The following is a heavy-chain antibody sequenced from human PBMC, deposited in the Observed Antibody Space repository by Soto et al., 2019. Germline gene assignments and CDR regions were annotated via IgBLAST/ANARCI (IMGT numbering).Heavy chain of an antibody. CDR1: GFTFNNAW. D-gene: IGHD2-15*01. CDR2: IKSKTDDGTT. CDR3: TKDRRSGSLDPYFHY. J-gene: IGHJ4*02. Sequence: PGGSLRLSCAVSGFTFNNAWMSWVRQAPGEGLEWVDRIKSKTDDGTTDYAAPVKGRFTISRDDSIDTLFLQMNSLKTEDTAIYYCTKDRRSGSLDPYFHYWGQGTLVTVSS. V-gene: IGHV3-15*01.